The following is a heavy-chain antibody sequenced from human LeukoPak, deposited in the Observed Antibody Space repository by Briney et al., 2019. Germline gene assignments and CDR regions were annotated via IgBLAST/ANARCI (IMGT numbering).Heavy chain of an antibody. CDR2: ISSSSSYI. CDR1: GFTFSSYS. Sequence: PGGSLRRSCAASGFTFSSYSMNWVRQAPGEGLEWVSSISSSSSYIYYADSVKGRFTISRDNAKNSLYLQMNSLRAEDTAVYYCARGGDIVATKLYYYGMDVWGQGTTVTVSS. J-gene: IGHJ6*02. CDR3: ARGGDIVATKLYYYGMDV. D-gene: IGHD5-12*01. V-gene: IGHV3-21*01.